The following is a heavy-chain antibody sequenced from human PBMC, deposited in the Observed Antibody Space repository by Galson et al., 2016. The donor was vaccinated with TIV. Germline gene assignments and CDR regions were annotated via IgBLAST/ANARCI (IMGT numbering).Heavy chain of an antibody. D-gene: IGHD5-12*01. CDR2: IYWDDDE. CDR3: VHYSGHDYATWYFDY. V-gene: IGHV2-5*02. CDR1: GFSLTTSGVG. Sequence: PALVKPTQTLTLTCTFSGFSLTTSGVGVGWIRQSPRRALEFLALIYWDDDERYSPSLRNRHTIAKDTSKTQVVLTMTNMDPADAATYYCVHYSGHDYATWYFDYWGQGTLVTVSS. J-gene: IGHJ4*02.